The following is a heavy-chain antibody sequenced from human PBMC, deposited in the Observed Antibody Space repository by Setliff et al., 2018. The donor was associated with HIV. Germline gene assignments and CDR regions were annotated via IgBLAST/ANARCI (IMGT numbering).Heavy chain of an antibody. D-gene: IGHD3-10*01. J-gene: IGHJ6*02. CDR3: ARGVRGVVNGMDV. CDR1: GFSFSSYW. CDR2: INTDGSST. Sequence: GSLRLSCAASGFSFSSYWMHWVRQAPGKGLVWVSRINTDGSSTSYADPVKGRFTISRDNAKNTLYLQMNSLRAEDTAVYYCARGVRGVVNGMDVWGQGTTVTVSS. V-gene: IGHV3-74*01.